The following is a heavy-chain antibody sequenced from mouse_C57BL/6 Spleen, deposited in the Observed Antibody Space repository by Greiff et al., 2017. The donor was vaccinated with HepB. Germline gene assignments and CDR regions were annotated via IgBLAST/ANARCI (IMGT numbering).Heavy chain of an antibody. D-gene: IGHD1-1*01. V-gene: IGHV5-17*01. J-gene: IGHJ2*01. CDR3: ARDYYGSSYLYFDY. Sequence: EVKLVESGGGLVKPGGSLKLSCAASGFTFSDYGMHWVRQAPEKGLEWVAYISSGSSTIYYADTVKGRFTISRDNANNTLFLQMTSLRSEDTAMYYCARDYYGSSYLYFDYWGQGTTLTVSS. CDR2: ISSGSSTI. CDR1: GFTFSDYG.